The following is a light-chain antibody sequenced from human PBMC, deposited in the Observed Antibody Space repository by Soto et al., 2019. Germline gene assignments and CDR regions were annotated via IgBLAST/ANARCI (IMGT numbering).Light chain of an antibody. CDR1: KGISTW. Sequence: DIQMTQSPSSLSASVGDRVTITCRASKGISTWLAWYQQKPGKAPKLLIYTASRLQTGVPPRFSGSGSGTDFTLTINSLQPEDFATYYCQHTNNFHFTFGQGTRLEIK. J-gene: IGKJ5*01. V-gene: IGKV1-12*01. CDR3: QHTNNFHFT. CDR2: TAS.